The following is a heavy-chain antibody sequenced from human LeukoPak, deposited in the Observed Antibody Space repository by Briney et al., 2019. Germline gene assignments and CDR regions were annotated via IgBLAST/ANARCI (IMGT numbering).Heavy chain of an antibody. Sequence: PGGSLRLSCAASGFTFSSYAMSWVRQAPGKGLEWVSGISGSGGSTYYADSVKGRFTISRDNSKNTLYLQMNSLRAEDTAVYYCATDLDSSYYYYYMDVWGKGTTVTVSS. CDR1: GFTFSSYA. CDR3: ATDLDSSYYYYYMDV. CDR2: ISGSGGST. D-gene: IGHD2/OR15-2a*01. J-gene: IGHJ6*03. V-gene: IGHV3-23*01.